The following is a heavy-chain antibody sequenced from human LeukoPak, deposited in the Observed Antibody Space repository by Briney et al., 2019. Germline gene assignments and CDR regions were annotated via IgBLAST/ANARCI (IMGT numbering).Heavy chain of an antibody. J-gene: IGHJ5*02. CDR1: GGSISSYY. V-gene: IGHV4-4*09. CDR2: IYTSGST. CDR3: ARLADNTSPSWSDP. D-gene: IGHD2-2*01. Sequence: SETLSLTCTVSGGSISSYYWSWIRQPPGKGLEWIGYIYTSGSTNYNPSLKSRVTISVDTSKNQFSLKLSSVTAADTAVYYCARLADNTSPSWSDPWGKGTLVTVSS.